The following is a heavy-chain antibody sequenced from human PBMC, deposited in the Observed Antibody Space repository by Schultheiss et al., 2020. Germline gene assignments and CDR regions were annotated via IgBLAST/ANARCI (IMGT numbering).Heavy chain of an antibody. J-gene: IGHJ6*02. Sequence: ASVKVSCKASGYTFTSYDINWVRQATGQGLEWMGRINPNSGGTNYAQKFQGRVTMTRDTSISTAYMELSRLRSDDTAVYYCARVYDFWSGYYYFPGWYYYYGMDVWGQGTTVNVSS. V-gene: IGHV1-2*02. D-gene: IGHD3-3*01. CDR2: INPNSGGT. CDR3: ARVYDFWSGYYYFPGWYYYYGMDV. CDR1: GYTFTSYD.